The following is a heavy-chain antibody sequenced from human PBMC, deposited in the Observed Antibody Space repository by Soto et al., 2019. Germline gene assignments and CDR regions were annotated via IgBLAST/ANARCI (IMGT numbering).Heavy chain of an antibody. V-gene: IGHV4-34*01. CDR2: INHSGST. CDR1: GGSFSGYY. D-gene: IGHD4-17*01. J-gene: IGHJ6*03. CDR3: ASLYGDYLLYYYYYMDV. Sequence: PSETLSLTCAVYGGSFSGYYWSWIRQPPGKGLEWIGEINHSGSTYYNPSLKSRVTISVDTSKNQFSLKLSSVTAADTAVYYCASLYGDYLLYYYYYMDVWGKGTTVTVSS.